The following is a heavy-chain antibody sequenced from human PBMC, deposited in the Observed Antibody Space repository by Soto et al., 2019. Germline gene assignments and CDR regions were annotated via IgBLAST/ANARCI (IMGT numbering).Heavy chain of an antibody. CDR2: ISPYIGTA. CDR1: GYTFTSYG. D-gene: IGHD3-10*01. J-gene: IGHJ6*02. V-gene: IGHV1-18*01. Sequence: ALAKVSCKASGYTFTSYGISCVRQAPGQGLEWMGWISPYIGTANYAQKFQGRVTMTADESTSTAYMELSSLRSEDTAVYYCARVGGYYGSGSYFNYYYYYGMDVWGQGTTVTVSS. CDR3: ARVGGYYGSGSYFNYYYYYGMDV.